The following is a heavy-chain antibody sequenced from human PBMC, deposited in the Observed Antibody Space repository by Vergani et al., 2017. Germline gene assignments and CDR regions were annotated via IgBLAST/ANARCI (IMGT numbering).Heavy chain of an antibody. D-gene: IGHD6-13*01. Sequence: QVQLVQSVAEVKKPGASVKVSCKASGYTFTGYYMHWVRQAPGQGLEWMGWINPNSGGTNYAQKFQGRVTMTRDTSISTAYMELSRLRSDDTAVYYCARDGSSSWPYYYYYMGVWGKGTTVTVSS. CDR1: GYTFTGYY. J-gene: IGHJ6*03. V-gene: IGHV1-2*02. CDR3: ARDGSSSWPYYYYYMGV. CDR2: INPNSGGT.